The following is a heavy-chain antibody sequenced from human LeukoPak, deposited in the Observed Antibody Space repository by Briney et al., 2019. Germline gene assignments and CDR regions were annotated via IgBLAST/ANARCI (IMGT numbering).Heavy chain of an antibody. D-gene: IGHD3-3*01. J-gene: IGHJ5*02. CDR2: IYYKGNT. Sequence: SETLSLTCTVSGGSINSHYWSWIRQPPGKGLEWIGDIYYKGNTNYNPSLKSRVTISVDTSKNQFSLKLSSVTAADTAVYYCARGGEYYDFWSGYYPFDPWGQGTLVTVSS. V-gene: IGHV4-59*11. CDR3: ARGGEYYDFWSGYYPFDP. CDR1: GGSINSHY.